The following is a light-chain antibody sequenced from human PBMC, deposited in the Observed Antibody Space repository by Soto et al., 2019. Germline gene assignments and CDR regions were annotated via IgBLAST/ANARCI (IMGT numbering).Light chain of an antibody. V-gene: IGKV1-5*03. CDR3: QQYNSYSPWT. J-gene: IGKJ1*01. CDR2: KAS. Sequence: DIQMTQSPSTLSASVGDRVTITFRASERISSWLAWYQQKPGKAPKLLIYKASRLESGVPSRFRGSGSGTEFTLSSSSLQPDYLATYYCQQYNSYSPWTFGQGTKVEIK. CDR1: ERISSW.